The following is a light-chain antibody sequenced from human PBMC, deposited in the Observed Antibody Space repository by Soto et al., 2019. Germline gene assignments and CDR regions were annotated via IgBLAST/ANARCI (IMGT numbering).Light chain of an antibody. CDR2: AAS. CDR1: QSISNH. CDR3: QQSYSSPPR. Sequence: DIQMTQSPSSLSASVEDRVIITCRASQSISNHLNWYQQKPGKAPKLLIFAASSLQSGVPSRFSGSRSGPDFTLTISSLPPEDFATYYCQQSYSSPPRFGQGTKVELK. V-gene: IGKV1-39*01. J-gene: IGKJ1*01.